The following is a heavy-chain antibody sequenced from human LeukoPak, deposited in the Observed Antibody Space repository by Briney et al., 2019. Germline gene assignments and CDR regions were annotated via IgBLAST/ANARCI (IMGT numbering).Heavy chain of an antibody. V-gene: IGHV3-21*01. CDR1: GFTFSSYS. CDR2: IRSSSIYI. Sequence: GGSLRLSCAASGFTFSSYSMNWGRQGPGEGLEWGSSIRSSSIYIYYADSVKGRVTISRDNAKNSLYLQMNSLRAEDTAVSYCARHYHCSSANCYAPGDYWGQGTLVTV. CDR3: ARHYHCSSANCYAPGDY. J-gene: IGHJ4*02. D-gene: IGHD2-2*01.